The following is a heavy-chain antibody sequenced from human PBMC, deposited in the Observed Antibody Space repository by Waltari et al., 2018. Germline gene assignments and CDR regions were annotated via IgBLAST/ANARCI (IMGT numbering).Heavy chain of an antibody. CDR1: GFTFSSYG. J-gene: IGHJ4*02. CDR3: AKDRYRYNPRHFDY. V-gene: IGHV3-33*06. D-gene: IGHD1-1*01. Sequence: QVQLVESGGGVVQPGRSLRLSCAASGFTFSSYGMHWVRQAPGKGLGWVAVIWYDGSNKYYADSGKGRFTIARDNSKNTLYLQMNSLRAEDTAVYYCAKDRYRYNPRHFDYWGQGTLVTVSS. CDR2: IWYDGSNK.